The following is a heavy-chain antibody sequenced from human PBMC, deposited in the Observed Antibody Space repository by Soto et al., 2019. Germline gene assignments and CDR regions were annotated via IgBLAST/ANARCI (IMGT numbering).Heavy chain of an antibody. CDR2: HYYSGST. CDR1: GGSISSSSYY. J-gene: IGHJ4*02. D-gene: IGHD6-13*01. CDR3: ASWPGSWDFDY. Sequence: QLQLQESGPGLVKPSETLSLTCTVSGGSISSSSYYWGWIRQPPGKGLEWIGSHYYSGSTYYNPSLKSRVTISLDTSKNQFSLKLSDVTAADTAVYYCASWPGSWDFDYWGQGTLVTVSS. V-gene: IGHV4-39*01.